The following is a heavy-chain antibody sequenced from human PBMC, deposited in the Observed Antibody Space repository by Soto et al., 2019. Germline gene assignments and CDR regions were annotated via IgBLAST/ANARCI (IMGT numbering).Heavy chain of an antibody. CDR2: IYSGGST. J-gene: IGHJ6*02. V-gene: IGHV3-53*01. D-gene: IGHD5-18*01. CDR3: ARAGGGYSYGYDYYYGMDV. Sequence: EVQLVESGGGLIQPGGSLRLSCAASGFTVSSNYMSWVRQAPGKGLEWVSVIYSGGSTYYADSVKGRFTISRDNSKNTLYLQMNSLRAEDTALYYCARAGGGYSYGYDYYYGMDVWGQGTTVTVSS. CDR1: GFTVSSNY.